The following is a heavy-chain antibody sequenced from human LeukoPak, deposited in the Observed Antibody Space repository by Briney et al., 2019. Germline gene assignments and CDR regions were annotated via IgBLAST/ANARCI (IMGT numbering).Heavy chain of an antibody. CDR1: GYTFTDYY. Sequence: ASVKVSCKASGYTFTDYYLHWVRQAPGQGLEWMGWINPNTGDTDYAQKFQGRVTLTRDTSTSTAYMELSRLRSDDTAVYYCARVITLVRGIRGAFDVWGQVTKVTVSS. CDR3: ARVITLVRGIRGAFDV. D-gene: IGHD3-10*01. V-gene: IGHV1-2*02. J-gene: IGHJ3*01. CDR2: INPNTGDT.